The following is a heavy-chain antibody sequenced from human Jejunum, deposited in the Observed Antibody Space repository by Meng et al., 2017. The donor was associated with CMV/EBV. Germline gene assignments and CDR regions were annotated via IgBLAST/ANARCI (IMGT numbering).Heavy chain of an antibody. V-gene: IGHV2-70*01. CDR3: ARGYESSGFYPPFDY. D-gene: IGHD3-22*01. CDR2: VDWDDDK. CDR1: SLTPSGMC. J-gene: IGHJ4*02. Sequence: SLTPSGMCVSWIRQPPGKALEWLAFVDWDDDKYYSTSLKTRLTISRDTSKNQVVLTMTNMDPEDTATYYCARGYESSGFYPPFDYWGQGTLVTVSS.